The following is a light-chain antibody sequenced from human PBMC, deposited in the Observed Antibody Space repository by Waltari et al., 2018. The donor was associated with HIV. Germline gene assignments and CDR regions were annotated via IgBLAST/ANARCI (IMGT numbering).Light chain of an antibody. V-gene: IGLV2-14*01. J-gene: IGLJ1*01. CDR2: EVT. CDR1: SSDVGAYHY. Sequence: QSALTQPASVSASPGQSITVSCTGTSSDVGAYHYVSWFQQHPGKAPKLIIYEVTNRPSGVSNRFSGSKSGNTASLTISGVQADDEADYYCSSYTISTTFVFGTGTEVTVL. CDR3: SSYTISTTFV.